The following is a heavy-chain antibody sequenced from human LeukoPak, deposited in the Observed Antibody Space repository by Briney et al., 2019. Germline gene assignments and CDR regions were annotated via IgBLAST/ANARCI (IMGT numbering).Heavy chain of an antibody. J-gene: IGHJ6*03. Sequence: GGSLRLSCAASGFTFSSYAMSWVRQAPGKGLEWVSAISAGGGSTYYADSVKGRFTISRDNSKNTLYLQMNSLRAEDTAVYYCARVGTRMVTIVAPYYMDVWGKGTTVTVSS. V-gene: IGHV3-23*01. CDR3: ARVGTRMVTIVAPYYMDV. D-gene: IGHD5-24*01. CDR1: GFTFSSYA. CDR2: ISAGGGST.